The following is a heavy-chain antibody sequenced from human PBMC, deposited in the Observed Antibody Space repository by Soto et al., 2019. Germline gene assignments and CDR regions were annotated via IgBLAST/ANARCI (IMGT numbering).Heavy chain of an antibody. J-gene: IGHJ5*02. CDR2: IYYSGST. D-gene: IGHD3-22*01. V-gene: IGHV4-59*01. CDR3: AGGKTYYYDSSGPGFDP. Sequence: SETLSLTCTVSGGSISSYYWSWVRQPPGKGLEWIGYIYYSGSTNYNPSLKSRVTISVDTSKNQFSLKLSSVTAADTAVYYCAGGKTYYYDSSGPGFDPWGQGTLVTVSS. CDR1: GGSISSYY.